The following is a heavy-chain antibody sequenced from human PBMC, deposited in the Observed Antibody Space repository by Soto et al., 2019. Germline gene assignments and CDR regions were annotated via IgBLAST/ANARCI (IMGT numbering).Heavy chain of an antibody. CDR1: GFTFSSYW. CDR3: ASEGWRSGWYLGVDY. J-gene: IGHJ4*02. V-gene: IGHV3-74*01. D-gene: IGHD6-19*01. CDR2: INSDGSST. Sequence: PGGSLRLSCAASGFTFSSYWMHWVRQAPGKGLVWVSRINSDGSSTSYADSVKGRFTISRDNAKNTLYLQMNSLRAEDTAVYYCASEGWRSGWYLGVDYWGQGTLVTVSS.